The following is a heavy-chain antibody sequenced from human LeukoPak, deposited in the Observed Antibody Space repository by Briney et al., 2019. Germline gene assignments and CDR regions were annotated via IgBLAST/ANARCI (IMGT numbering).Heavy chain of an antibody. CDR1: GLTFSNYG. V-gene: IGHV3-30*02. Sequence: GGSLRLSCAVSGLTFSNYGVHRVRQAPGKGLEWVAFIRSDGSIIYYADSVKGRFTISRDNSKNTLYLQMNSLRVEDTAVYYCAKDQPSGGSSWYWDYWGQGTLVTVSS. CDR3: AKDQPSGGSSWYWDY. J-gene: IGHJ4*02. CDR2: IRSDGSII. D-gene: IGHD6-13*01.